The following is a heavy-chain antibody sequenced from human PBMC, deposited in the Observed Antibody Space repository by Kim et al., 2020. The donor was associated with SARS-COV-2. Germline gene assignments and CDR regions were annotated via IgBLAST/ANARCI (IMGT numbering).Heavy chain of an antibody. V-gene: IGHV3-7*03. CDR1: GFTFSNYW. J-gene: IGHJ3*02. D-gene: IGHD2-8*02. CDR2: INQDGSEK. CDR3: ASHWYWAFDI. Sequence: GGSLRLSCAASGFTFSNYWMNWVRQAPGKVLEWVANINQDGSEKNYVDSVKGRFTISRDNAKNSLYLQMNSLRAEDTAVYYCASHWYWAFDIWGQGTVVTVSS.